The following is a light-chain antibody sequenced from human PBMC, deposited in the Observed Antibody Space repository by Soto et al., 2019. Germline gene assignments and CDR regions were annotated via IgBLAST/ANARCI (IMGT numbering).Light chain of an antibody. J-gene: IGLJ1*01. CDR1: GRDIGAYNY. CDR3: SSYTTSYFYV. Sequence: QSVLTQPASVSGCPGQSITISCTGSGRDIGAYNYVSWYQQHPGKAPKLIIYGVKNRPSGASNRFSASKSAFTASLTISGLQAEDEADYYCSSYTTSYFYVFGPGTKVTVL. V-gene: IGLV2-14*01. CDR2: GVK.